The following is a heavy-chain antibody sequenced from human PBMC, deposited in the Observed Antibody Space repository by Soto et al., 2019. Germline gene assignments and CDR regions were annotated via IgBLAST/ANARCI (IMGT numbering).Heavy chain of an antibody. D-gene: IGHD5-18*01. CDR2: IYYSGST. V-gene: IGHV4-31*02. Sequence: SETLSLTCTVSGGSISSGGYYWSWIRQHPGKGLEWIGYIYYSGSTYYNPSLKSRVTISVDTSKNQFSLKLSSVTAADTAVYYCARDNGLSGYGTFDPWGQGTLVTVSS. J-gene: IGHJ5*02. CDR1: GGSISSGGYY. CDR3: ARDNGLSGYGTFDP.